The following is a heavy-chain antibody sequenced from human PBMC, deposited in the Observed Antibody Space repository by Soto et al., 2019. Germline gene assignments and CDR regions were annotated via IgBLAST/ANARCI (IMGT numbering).Heavy chain of an antibody. CDR1: GFTFSSFG. V-gene: IGHV3-23*01. Sequence: EVQLLESGGGLVQPGGSLRLSCAASGFTFSSFGMNWVRQATGKGLEWVSLISDSGGSTYHADSVKGRFTISRDNSKNTLYLQMNSLRAEDTAVYYCAKAATITTLYNFYFWGQGTLVTVSS. CDR3: AKAATITTLYNFYF. D-gene: IGHD4-4*01. J-gene: IGHJ4*02. CDR2: ISDSGGST.